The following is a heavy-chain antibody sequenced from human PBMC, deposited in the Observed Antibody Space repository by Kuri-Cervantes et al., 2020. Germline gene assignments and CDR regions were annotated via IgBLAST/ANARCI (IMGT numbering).Heavy chain of an antibody. CDR2: ISVDNGNR. CDR3: TREIDI. D-gene: IGHD3-9*01. V-gene: IGHV1-18*01. J-gene: IGHJ4*02. Sequence: ASVKVSCKASGDTFTNYGISWVRQAPGQGLEWMGWISVDNGNRNYAQKFQGRITMTTDTSTRTAYMEMRNLRSDDTAVYYCTREIDIWGQGTLVTVSS. CDR1: GDTFTNYG.